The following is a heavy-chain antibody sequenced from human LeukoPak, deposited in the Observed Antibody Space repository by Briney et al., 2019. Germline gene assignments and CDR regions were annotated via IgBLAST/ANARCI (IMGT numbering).Heavy chain of an antibody. D-gene: IGHD3-22*01. CDR1: GFTFSSYG. CDR3: AKEPFAYDSSGYTDY. J-gene: IGHJ4*02. V-gene: IGHV3-30*18. CDR2: ISYDGSNK. Sequence: GGSLRLACAASGFTFSSYGMHWVRQAPGKGLEWVAVISYDGSNKYYADSVKGRFTISRDNSKNTLHLQMNSLRAEDTAVYYCAKEPFAYDSSGYTDYWGQGTLVTVSS.